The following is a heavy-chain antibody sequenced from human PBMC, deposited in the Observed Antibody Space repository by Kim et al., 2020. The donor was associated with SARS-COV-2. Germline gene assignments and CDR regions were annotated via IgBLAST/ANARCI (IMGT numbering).Heavy chain of an antibody. CDR1: GGSISSSSYY. Sequence: SETLSLTCTVSGGSISSSSYYWGWIRQAPGKGLEWIGSIYYSGRTYYNPSLQSRVSISVDTSKNQFSLKLRSVTAADTAVYYCARSDIVVVPAAGFHDA. V-gene: IGHV4-39*01. CDR2: IYYSGRT. CDR3: ARSDIVVVPAAGFHDA. J-gene: IGHJ3*01. D-gene: IGHD2-2*01.